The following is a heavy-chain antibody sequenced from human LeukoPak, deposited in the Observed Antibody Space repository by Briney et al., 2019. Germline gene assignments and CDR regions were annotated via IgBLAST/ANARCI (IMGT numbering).Heavy chain of an antibody. Sequence: GESLKISCKGSGYSFTSYWIGWVRQMPGKGLEWMGIIYPGDSDTRYSPSFQGQVTISADKSISTAYLQWSSLKASDTATYYCARHDSSGYGYYYYGMDVWGQGTTVTVSS. D-gene: IGHD5-12*01. CDR3: ARHDSSGYGYYYYGMDV. CDR1: GYSFTSYW. J-gene: IGHJ6*02. V-gene: IGHV5-51*01. CDR2: IYPGDSDT.